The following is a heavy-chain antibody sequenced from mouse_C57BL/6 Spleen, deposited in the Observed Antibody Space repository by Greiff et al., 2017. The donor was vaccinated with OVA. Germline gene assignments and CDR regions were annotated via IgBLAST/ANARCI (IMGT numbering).Heavy chain of an antibody. V-gene: IGHV1-72*01. CDR1: VYTFTSYW. CDR2: IDPNSGGT. J-gene: IGHJ2*01. D-gene: IGHD1-1*01. Sequence: QVQLQQPGAELVKPGASVKLSCKASVYTFTSYWMHWVKQRPGRGLEWIGRIDPNSGGTKYNEKFKSKATLTVDKPSSTAYMQLSSLTSEDSAVYYCARSFITTGFDYWGQGTTLTVSS. CDR3: ARSFITTGFDY.